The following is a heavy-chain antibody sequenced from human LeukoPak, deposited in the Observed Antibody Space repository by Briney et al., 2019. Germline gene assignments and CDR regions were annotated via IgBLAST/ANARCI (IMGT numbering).Heavy chain of an antibody. CDR1: GGSISRYY. D-gene: IGHD3-10*01. CDR2: IYYSGST. J-gene: IGHJ4*02. Sequence: SETLSLTCTVSGGSISRYYWSWIRQPPGKGLEWIGYIYYSGSTNYNPSLKSRVTISVDTSKNQFSLKLSSVTAADTAVYYCARARGGEYFDYWGQGTLVTVSS. V-gene: IGHV4-59*01. CDR3: ARARGGEYFDY.